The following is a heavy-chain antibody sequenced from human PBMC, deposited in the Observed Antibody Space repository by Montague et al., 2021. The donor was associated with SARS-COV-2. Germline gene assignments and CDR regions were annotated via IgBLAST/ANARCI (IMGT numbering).Heavy chain of an antibody. CDR3: ARAQNICFIANCVNYFDL. J-gene: IGHJ4*02. Sequence: ETLSLTCEVSGGSMSGYYWTWIRQSPGKGLQWIGYIFYTGSTKFSPSLKSRVSMSLDTSKNHFSLRLSAVTAADTARYYCARAQNICFIANCVNYFDLWGLGALVTVSS. V-gene: IGHV4-59*01. D-gene: IGHD2-15*01. CDR1: GGSMSGYY. CDR2: IFYTGST.